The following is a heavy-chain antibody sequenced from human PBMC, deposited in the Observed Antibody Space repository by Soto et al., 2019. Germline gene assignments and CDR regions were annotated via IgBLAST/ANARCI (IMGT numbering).Heavy chain of an antibody. CDR3: ARDYKGYAKFDY. D-gene: IGHD5-12*01. V-gene: IGHV1-18*01. Sequence: VASVKVSCKASGYTFTTYGISWVRQAPGQGLEWMGWISGHNGNTNYAQKVLGRVTMTTDISTTTAYMELTSLRSDDTGVYYCARDYKGYAKFDYWGQGTLVTVSS. CDR1: GYTFTTYG. J-gene: IGHJ4*02. CDR2: ISGHNGNT.